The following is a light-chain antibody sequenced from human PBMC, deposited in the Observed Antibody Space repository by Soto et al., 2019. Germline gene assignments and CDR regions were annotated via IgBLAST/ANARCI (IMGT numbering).Light chain of an antibody. CDR1: QSVSSY. V-gene: IGKV3-11*01. CDR3: QQRSNWPPGT. J-gene: IGKJ5*01. CDR2: DAS. Sequence: EIVLTQSPATLSLSPGERSTLSCMASQSVSSYLAWYQQKPGQAPRLLIYDASNRATGIPARFSGSGSGTDFTLTISSLEPEDFAVYYCQQRSNWPPGTFGPGTRLEIK.